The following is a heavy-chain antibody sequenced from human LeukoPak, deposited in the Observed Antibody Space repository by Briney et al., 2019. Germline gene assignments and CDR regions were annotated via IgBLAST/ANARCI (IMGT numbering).Heavy chain of an antibody. CDR3: ARDSSVGELPDFDY. CDR2: IYRSGST. D-gene: IGHD1-26*01. V-gene: IGHV4-4*02. CDR1: GGSISSSNW. J-gene: IGHJ4*02. Sequence: SGTLSLTCTVSGGSISSSNWWSWVRQPPGKGLEWIGEIYRSGSTNYNPSLKSRVTISIDKSKNQFSLKLSSVTAADTAVYYCARDSSVGELPDFDYWGQGTLVTVSS.